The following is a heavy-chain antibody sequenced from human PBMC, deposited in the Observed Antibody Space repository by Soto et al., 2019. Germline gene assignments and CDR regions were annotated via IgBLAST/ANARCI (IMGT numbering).Heavy chain of an antibody. CDR1: GFTFSSYW. J-gene: IGHJ4*02. V-gene: IGHV3-74*01. D-gene: IGHD4-17*01. CDR3: ARDRNGDYVD. CDR2: INGDGSST. Sequence: EVQLVESRGGLVQPGGSLRLSCAASGFTFSSYWMHWVRQAPGKGLVWVSRINGDGSSTGYADSVEGRFTISRDNAKNTLYLQMNSLRAEDTAVYYCARDRNGDYVDWGQGTLVTVSS.